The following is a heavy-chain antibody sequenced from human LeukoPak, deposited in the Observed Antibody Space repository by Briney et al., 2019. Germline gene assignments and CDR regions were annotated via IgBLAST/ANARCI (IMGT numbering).Heavy chain of an antibody. D-gene: IGHD2-21*02. CDR2: ISGSGGST. V-gene: IGHV3-23*01. J-gene: IGHJ3*02. CDR3: ANLAYCGGDCYSGGAFDI. CDR1: GFTFSSYA. Sequence: QSGGSLRLSCAASGFTFSSYAMSWVCQAPGKGLEWVSAISGSGGSTYYADSVKGRFTISRDNSKNTLYLQMNSLRAEDTALYYCANLAYCGGDCYSGGAFDIWGQGTMVTVSS.